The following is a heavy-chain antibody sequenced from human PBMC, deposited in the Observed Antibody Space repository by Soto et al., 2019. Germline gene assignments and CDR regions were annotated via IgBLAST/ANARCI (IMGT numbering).Heavy chain of an antibody. CDR2: IKEDGSQK. CDR3: ARGDYYDVSGPFSDAFDI. J-gene: IGHJ3*02. V-gene: IGHV3-7*04. D-gene: IGHD3-22*01. CDR1: GFTFSSYW. Sequence: GGSLRLSCAASGFTFSSYWMSWVRQAPGKGLEWVGNIKEDGSQKWYVDSVKGRFTISRDNAKNSLYLQMNSLRVEDTAVYYCARGDYYDVSGPFSDAFDIWGQGTMVTVSS.